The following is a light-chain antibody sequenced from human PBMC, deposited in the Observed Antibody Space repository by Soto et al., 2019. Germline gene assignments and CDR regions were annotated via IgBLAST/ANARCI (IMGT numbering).Light chain of an antibody. Sequence: DLQMTQYPSSLSASVGDRVTITCRASQSISNYLNWYQQKPGKAPKLLIYAASSMQSGVPSRFSGSGSETDFTLTISSLQPDDSATYYCQQSFSPLWTFGQGTKVEV. CDR1: QSISNY. V-gene: IGKV1-39*01. CDR2: AAS. CDR3: QQSFSPLWT. J-gene: IGKJ1*01.